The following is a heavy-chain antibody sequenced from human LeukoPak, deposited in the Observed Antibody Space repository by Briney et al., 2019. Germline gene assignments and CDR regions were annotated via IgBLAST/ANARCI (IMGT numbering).Heavy chain of an antibody. CDR3: AREGVSGAYSSFLYYFDY. J-gene: IGHJ4*02. CDR1: GYSFTGYY. V-gene: IGHV1-2*02. CDR2: INPNSGGT. Sequence: ASVKVSCKASGYSFTGYYIHWVRQAPGQGLEWMGWINPNSGGTNYAQKFQGRVTMTRDTSISTAYMELSRLRSDDTAVYYCAREGVSGAYSSFLYYFDYWGQGTLVTVSS. D-gene: IGHD6-6*01.